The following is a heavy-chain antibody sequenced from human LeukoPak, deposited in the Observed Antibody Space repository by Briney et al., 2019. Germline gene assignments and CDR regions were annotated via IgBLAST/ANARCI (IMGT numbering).Heavy chain of an antibody. CDR1: GGSFSGYY. CDR2: INHSGST. Sequence: PSETLSLTCAVYGGSFSGYYWSWIRQPPGKGLEWIGEINHSGSTNYNPSLKSRVTISVDTSKNQFSLKLSSVTAADTAVYYCASRSGSYRNWFDPWGQGTLVTVSS. D-gene: IGHD1-26*01. J-gene: IGHJ5*02. V-gene: IGHV4-34*01. CDR3: ASRSGSYRNWFDP.